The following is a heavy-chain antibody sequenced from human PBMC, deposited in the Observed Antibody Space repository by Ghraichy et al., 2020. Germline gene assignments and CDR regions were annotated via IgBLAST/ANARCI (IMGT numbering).Heavy chain of an antibody. V-gene: IGHV2-5*02. D-gene: IGHD3-10*01. Sequence: SGPTLVKPTQTLTLTCTFSGFSLSTSGVGVGWIRQPPGKALEWLALIYWDDDKRYSPSLKSRLTITKDTSKNQVVLTMTNMDPVDTATYYCAHTISRLDLILGSGSYHQAMDVWGQGTTVTVSS. J-gene: IGHJ6*01. CDR2: IYWDDDK. CDR1: GFSLSTSGVG. CDR3: AHTISRLDLILGSGSYHQAMDV.